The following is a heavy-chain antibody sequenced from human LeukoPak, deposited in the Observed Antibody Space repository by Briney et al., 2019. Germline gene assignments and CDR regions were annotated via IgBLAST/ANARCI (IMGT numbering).Heavy chain of an antibody. CDR3: AAGTVLGYAFDI. CDR2: INPGGGST. CDR1: GYTFTSYY. J-gene: IGHJ3*02. D-gene: IGHD2-8*02. Sequence: ASVKVSCKASGYTFTSYYMHWVRQAPGQGLEWMGIINPGGGSTSYAQKFQGRVTMTRDTSTSTVYMELSSLRSEDTAVYYCAAGTVLGYAFDIWGQGTMVTVSS. V-gene: IGHV1-46*01.